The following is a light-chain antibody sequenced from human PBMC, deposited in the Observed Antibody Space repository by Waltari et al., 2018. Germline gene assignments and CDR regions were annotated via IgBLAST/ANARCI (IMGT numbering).Light chain of an antibody. J-gene: IGLJ3*02. CDR3: ASWDSSLFAGV. CDR1: SATIGRNP. V-gene: IGLV1-51*01. Sequence: QSVLTQPPSVSAASGQNITISCPGSSATIGRNPVYWFPQLPGTAPKLLIFNDNERPSEIPARFSGSRSGPSATLHITGLQSGDEADYYCASWDSSLFAGVFGGGTKLTVL. CDR2: NDN.